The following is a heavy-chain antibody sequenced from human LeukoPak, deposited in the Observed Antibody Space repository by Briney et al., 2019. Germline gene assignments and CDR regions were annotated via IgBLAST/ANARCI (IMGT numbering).Heavy chain of an antibody. CDR2: ISTYDGNT. CDR3: ARAVWDGDPVADVFDI. D-gene: IGHD4-17*01. CDR1: GDTFTSYG. J-gene: IGHJ3*02. V-gene: IGHV1-18*01. Sequence: ASVNLSCKASGDTFTSYGISWVRQAPGQGLEWMGWISTYDGNTNYAQKLQGRVTMTPDTSTSTAYMELRSLRSDDTAVYYCARAVWDGDPVADVFDIWGQGTMVTVSS.